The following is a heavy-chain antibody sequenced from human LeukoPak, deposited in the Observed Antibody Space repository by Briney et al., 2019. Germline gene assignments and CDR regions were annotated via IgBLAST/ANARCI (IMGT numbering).Heavy chain of an antibody. CDR3: ASPRVGATAFDI. Sequence: GASLMISCKGSGYSFTTYWIGWVSQLPAKGLEYMGIINPGDSDTSYSPSFQSQVTISVDKSINNSSLQWSSLNASDTAMYYCASPRVGATAFDIWGQGTLVTVSS. CDR1: GYSFTTYW. D-gene: IGHD1-26*01. V-gene: IGHV5-51*01. J-gene: IGHJ3*02. CDR2: INPGDSDT.